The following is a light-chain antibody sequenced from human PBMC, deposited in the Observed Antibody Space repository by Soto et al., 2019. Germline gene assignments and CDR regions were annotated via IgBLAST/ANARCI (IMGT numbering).Light chain of an antibody. CDR3: QQYGSSSWT. J-gene: IGKJ1*01. CDR1: QSVSNN. Sequence: EMVLTQSPATLSVSPGESATLSCRASQSVSNNLAWYQQKPGQAPRLLIYGASSRATGIPDRFSGSGSGTDFTLTISRLEPEDFAVYYCQQYGSSSWTFGQGTKVDIK. CDR2: GAS. V-gene: IGKV3-20*01.